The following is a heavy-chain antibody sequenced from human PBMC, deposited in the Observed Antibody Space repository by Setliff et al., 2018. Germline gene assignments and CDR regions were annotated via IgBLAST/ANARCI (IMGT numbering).Heavy chain of an antibody. CDR2: MSPVYGIA. V-gene: IGHV1-18*01. J-gene: IGHJ4*02. CDR1: GYAFITFG. Sequence: ASVKVSCKTSGYAFITFGMSWVRQAPGQGLEWMGRMSPVYGIANYARKFQGRVTLTADTSTTTAYLELTSLRYDDTAVYYCVRGPGPSVVVAIPFDHWGQGSLVTV. CDR3: VRGPGPSVVVAIPFDH. D-gene: IGHD5-12*01.